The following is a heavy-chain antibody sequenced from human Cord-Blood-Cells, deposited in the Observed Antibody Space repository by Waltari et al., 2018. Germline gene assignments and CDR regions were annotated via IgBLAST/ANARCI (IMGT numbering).Heavy chain of an antibody. Sequence: QVQLVESGGGVVQPGRSLRLSCAASGFTFSSYGMHWVRQAPGKGLEWVACIWYDGSKKYYADSVKGRFTISRDNSKNTLYLQMNSLRAEDTAVYYCARATGYSSGWYRGFDYWGQGTLVTVSS. CDR3: ARATGYSSGWYRGFDY. D-gene: IGHD6-19*01. J-gene: IGHJ4*02. V-gene: IGHV3-33*01. CDR1: GFTFSSYG. CDR2: IWYDGSKK.